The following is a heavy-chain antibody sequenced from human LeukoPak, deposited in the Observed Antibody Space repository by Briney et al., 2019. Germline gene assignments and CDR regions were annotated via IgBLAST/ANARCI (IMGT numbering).Heavy chain of an antibody. CDR3: ARDWYSSGWDLDY. CDR2: INANSGGT. J-gene: IGHJ4*02. V-gene: IGHV1-2*02. CDR1: GYTFTGYY. Sequence: ASVKVSCKASGYTFTGYYMHWVRQAPGQGLEWMGWINANSGGTNYAQKFQGRVTMTRDTSISTAYMELSRLRSDDTAVYYCARDWYSSGWDLDYWGQGTLVTVSS. D-gene: IGHD6-19*01.